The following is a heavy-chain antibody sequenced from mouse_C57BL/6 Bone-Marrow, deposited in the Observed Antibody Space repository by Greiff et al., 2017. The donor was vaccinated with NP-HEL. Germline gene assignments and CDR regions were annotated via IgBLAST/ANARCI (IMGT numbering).Heavy chain of an antibody. CDR2: IYPGSGNT. V-gene: IGHV1-66*01. CDR1: GYSFTSYY. J-gene: IGHJ1*03. D-gene: IGHD2-4*01. Sequence: QVQLQQSGPELVKPGASVKISCKASGYSFTSYYIHWVKQRPGQGLEWIGWIYPGSGNTKYNEKFKGKATLTADTSSSTAYMQLSSLTSEDSAVFYRARTYYDYTGYFDVWGTGTTVTVSS. CDR3: ARTYYDYTGYFDV.